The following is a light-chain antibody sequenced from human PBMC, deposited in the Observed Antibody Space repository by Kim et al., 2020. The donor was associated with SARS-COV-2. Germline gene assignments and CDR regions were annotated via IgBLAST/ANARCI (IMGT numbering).Light chain of an antibody. Sequence: APRKTGRLTCGGSKMGGKNVNWNQQKPGQAPVTVIHYDTDRPSGVPERFSGSNSGNTATLTITRVEAGDEADYYCQVWDSSSDHYVFGTGTKVTVL. CDR1: KMGGKN. J-gene: IGLJ1*01. CDR3: QVWDSSSDHYV. CDR2: YDT. V-gene: IGLV3-21*04.